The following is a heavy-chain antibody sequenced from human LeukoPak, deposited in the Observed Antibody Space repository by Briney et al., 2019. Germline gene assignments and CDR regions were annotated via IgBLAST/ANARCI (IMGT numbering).Heavy chain of an antibody. D-gene: IGHD1-14*01. J-gene: IGHJ4*02. V-gene: IGHV4-4*02. CDR3: ARVSINNRHSRDY. Sequence: SETLSLTCAVSGGSISSNNWWGWVRQPPGKGLEWIGEIYHSGSPNYNPSLKSRVTISVDKSRNHFSLNLSSVTAADTAVYYCARVSINNRHSRDYWGQGTLVTVSS. CDR2: IYHSGSP. CDR1: GGSISSNNW.